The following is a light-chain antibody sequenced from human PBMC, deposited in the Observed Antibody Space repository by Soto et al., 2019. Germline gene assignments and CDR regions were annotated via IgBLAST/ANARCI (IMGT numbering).Light chain of an antibody. Sequence: IVLTQSAGTLSLYPGERATLSCRASQSVSSSYLAWYQQKPGQAPRLLIYGASGRATGITDRFSGSGSGTDFTLTISRLEPEDFAVYYCQQYPGYTFGQGTKLEIK. V-gene: IGKV3-20*01. CDR3: QQYPGYT. CDR1: QSVSSSY. CDR2: GAS. J-gene: IGKJ2*01.